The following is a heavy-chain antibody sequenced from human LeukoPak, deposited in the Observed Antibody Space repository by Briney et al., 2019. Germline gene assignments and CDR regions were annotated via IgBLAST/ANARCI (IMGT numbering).Heavy chain of an antibody. D-gene: IGHD5-18*01. CDR1: GYTFTGYY. Sequence: ASVKVSCKASGYTFTGYYMHWVRQAPGQGLEWMGWTNPNSGGTNYAQKFQGRVTMTRDTSISTAYMELSRLRSDDTAVYYCARDRTPSYSLPYYYLDVWGKGTMVTVSS. J-gene: IGHJ6*03. CDR3: ARDRTPSYSLPYYYLDV. V-gene: IGHV1-2*02. CDR2: TNPNSGGT.